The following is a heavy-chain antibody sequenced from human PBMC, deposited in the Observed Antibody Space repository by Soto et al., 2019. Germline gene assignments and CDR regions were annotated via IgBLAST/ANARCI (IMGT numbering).Heavy chain of an antibody. V-gene: IGHV1-18*01. CDR1: GYTFTSYG. CDR2: ISAYNGNT. Sequence: ASVKVSCKASGYTFTSYGISWVRQAPGQGLEWMGWISAYNGNTNYAQKLQGRVTMTTDTSTSTAYMELRSLRSDDTAVYYCAREQAADASRQLGSWFHPWGQGTLVTVSS. CDR3: AREQAADASRQLGSWFHP. D-gene: IGHD6-13*01. J-gene: IGHJ5*02.